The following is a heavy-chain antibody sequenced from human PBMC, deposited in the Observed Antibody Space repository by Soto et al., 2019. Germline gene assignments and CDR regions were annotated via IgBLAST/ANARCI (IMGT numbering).Heavy chain of an antibody. D-gene: IGHD3-22*01. CDR3: ATYSGSSGHSY. CDR1: GGTISRYY. J-gene: IGHJ4*01. Sequence: PSETLSLTCTVSGGTISRYYWSWIRQPPGKGLEWIGYMYNTGSTVYNPSLKSRVTISVDTSKNQFSLKLSSVTAADTAVYYCATYSGSSGHSYWGHGTLVTVSS. CDR2: MYNTGST. V-gene: IGHV4-59*01.